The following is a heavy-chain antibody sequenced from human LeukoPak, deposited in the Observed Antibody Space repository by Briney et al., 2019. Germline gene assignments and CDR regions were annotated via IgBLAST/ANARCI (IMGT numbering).Heavy chain of an antibody. CDR3: ARGQVAGPARYGMDV. J-gene: IGHJ6*02. CDR1: GFTFSDYY. Sequence: GGSLRLSCAASGFTFSDYYMSWIRQAPGKGLEWISYISSGGSTIYYADSVRGQFTISRDNAKKSLYLQMNSLRAEDTAVYYCARGQVAGPARYGMDVWGQGTTVTVSS. D-gene: IGHD6-19*01. V-gene: IGHV3-11*01. CDR2: ISSGGSTI.